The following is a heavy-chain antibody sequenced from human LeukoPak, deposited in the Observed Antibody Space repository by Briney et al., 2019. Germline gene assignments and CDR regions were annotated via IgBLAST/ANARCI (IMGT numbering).Heavy chain of an antibody. CDR1: GFTFSSYK. J-gene: IGHJ3*02. CDR2: ISSSGSSI. CDR3: ARQYYYDTSGYDAFDI. Sequence: PGGSLRLSCAAPGFTFSSYKLNWVRQTPGKGLEWVSYISSSGSSIYYADSVKGRFTISRDNARNSLFLQMNSLRAEETAVYYCARQYYYDTSGYDAFDIWGQGTMVTVSS. V-gene: IGHV3-48*03. D-gene: IGHD3-22*01.